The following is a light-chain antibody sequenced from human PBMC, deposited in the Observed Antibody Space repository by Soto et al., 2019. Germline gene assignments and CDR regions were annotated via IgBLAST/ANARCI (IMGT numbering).Light chain of an antibody. Sequence: QSALTQPASVSGSPGQSITISCTGTSSDVGGYNYVSWYQQHPVKAXXLMXYEVSNRPSGVSNXFSGSXSXXXXXXTISGLQAEDEADYYCSSYTGSSTPYVFGTGTKLTVL. CDR2: EVS. CDR1: SSDVGGYNY. J-gene: IGLJ1*01. CDR3: SSYTGSSTPYV. V-gene: IGLV2-14*01.